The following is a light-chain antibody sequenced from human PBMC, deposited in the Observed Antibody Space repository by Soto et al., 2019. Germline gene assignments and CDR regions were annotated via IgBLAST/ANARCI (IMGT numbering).Light chain of an antibody. CDR2: SND. V-gene: IGLV1-44*01. J-gene: IGLJ1*01. CDR3: VAWDGSLNGYV. CDR1: ASDIGTNT. Sequence: QSVLTQPPSASGTPGQRVSISCSGRASDIGTNTVNWYQQFPGTAPKLLLHSNDQRPSGVPDRFSGSKSGTSASLAISGLQSEDEADYYCVAWDGSLNGYVFGTGTKVT.